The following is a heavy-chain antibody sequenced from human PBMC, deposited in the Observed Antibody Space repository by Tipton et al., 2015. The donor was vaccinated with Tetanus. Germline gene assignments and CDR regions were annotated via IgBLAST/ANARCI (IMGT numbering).Heavy chain of an antibody. Sequence: TLSLTCTVSGDSISGSDYYWGWIRQPPGKGLEWIGSIHHTGNTYYNPSLKSRATVSVDTAKNQFSLKLSSVTAADTAVYYCARDPSGGVRYFDYWGQGTLVTVSS. J-gene: IGHJ4*02. D-gene: IGHD2-8*01. CDR3: ARDPSGGVRYFDY. CDR2: IHHTGNT. CDR1: GDSISGSDYY. V-gene: IGHV4-39*07.